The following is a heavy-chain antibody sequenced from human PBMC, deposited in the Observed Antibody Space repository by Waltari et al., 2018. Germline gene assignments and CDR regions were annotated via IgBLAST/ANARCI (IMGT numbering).Heavy chain of an antibody. CDR2: VYYTGST. CDR1: GDSITSSNYY. J-gene: IGHJ5*02. D-gene: IGHD3-10*01. Sequence: QLQLQESGPRLVKPSETLSLTCSVSGDSITSSNYYWAWIRQPPGKGLEWIGCVYYTGSTYYKASLKSRVTISVDTTKNYYSLSLTSVTATDTAIYFCARTFMVRTIRSRGWFDPWGQGTLVTVSS. CDR3: ARTFMVRTIRSRGWFDP. V-gene: IGHV4-39*02.